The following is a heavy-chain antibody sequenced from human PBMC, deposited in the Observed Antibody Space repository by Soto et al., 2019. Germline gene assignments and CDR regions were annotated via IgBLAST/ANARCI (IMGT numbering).Heavy chain of an antibody. Sequence: QVQLQQWGAGLLKPSETLSLTCVVSGGSFSSYHWAWIRQTPVKGLEWIGEIDENGSARYNPSLQGRVTLSLDTPKNQLSLSLTSVTAADTAVYYCARDRRASNFLPRWFDPWGQGTLVTVSS. J-gene: IGHJ5*02. V-gene: IGHV4-34*01. D-gene: IGHD3-16*02. CDR2: IDENGSA. CDR1: GGSFSSYH. CDR3: ARDRRASNFLPRWFDP.